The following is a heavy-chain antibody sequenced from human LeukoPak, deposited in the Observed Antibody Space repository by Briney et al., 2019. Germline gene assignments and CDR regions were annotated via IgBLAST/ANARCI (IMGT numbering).Heavy chain of an antibody. V-gene: IGHV1-69*06. D-gene: IGHD5-18*01. Sequence: SVKVSCKASGGTFSSYAISWVRQAPGQGLEWMGGIIPIFGTANYAQKFQGRVTITADKSTSTAYMELSSLRSEDTAVYYCATEGTAMVTPALNWGQGTLVTVSS. J-gene: IGHJ4*02. CDR3: ATEGTAMVTPALN. CDR2: IIPIFGTA. CDR1: GGTFSSYA.